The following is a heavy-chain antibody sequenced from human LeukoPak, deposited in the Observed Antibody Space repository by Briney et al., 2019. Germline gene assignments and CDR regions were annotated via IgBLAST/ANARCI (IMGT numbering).Heavy chain of an antibody. Sequence: KPGESLKISCKGSGYSFTSYWIGWVRQMPGKGLEWMGIIYPGDSDTRYSPSFQGQVTISADKSISTAYLQWSSLKASDTAMYYCARLTDHGGKSGYWYFDLWGRGTLVTVSS. CDR2: IYPGDSDT. J-gene: IGHJ2*01. D-gene: IGHD4-23*01. CDR1: GYSFTSYW. V-gene: IGHV5-51*01. CDR3: ARLTDHGGKSGYWYFDL.